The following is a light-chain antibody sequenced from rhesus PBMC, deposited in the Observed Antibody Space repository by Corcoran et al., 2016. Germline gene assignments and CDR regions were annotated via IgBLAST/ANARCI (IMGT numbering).Light chain of an antibody. J-gene: IGKJ3*01. Sequence: DIQMTQSPSSLSASVGDRGPIPCRASQGLSSYLNWFQQKTGKNPKPLFYYGMSFETGVPARLSGSGSGTEVTRTISSLQPEDFATYYCQQYKSLPFTFGPGTKLDIK. V-gene: IGKV1-32*01. CDR2: YGM. CDR3: QQYKSLPFT. CDR1: QGLSSY.